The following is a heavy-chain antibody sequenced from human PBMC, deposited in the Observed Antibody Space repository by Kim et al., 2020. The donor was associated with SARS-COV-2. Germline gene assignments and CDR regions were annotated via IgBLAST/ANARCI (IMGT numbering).Heavy chain of an antibody. Sequence: GGSLRLSCAASGFTFSSYGMHWVRQAPGKGLEWVAVIWYDGSNKYYADSVKGRFTISRDNSKNTLYLQMNSLRAEDTAVYYCAKDAFYYDSSGYYYPTYYYYGMDVWGQGTTVTVPS. CDR2: IWYDGSNK. D-gene: IGHD3-22*01. CDR1: GFTFSSYG. CDR3: AKDAFYYDSSGYYYPTYYYYGMDV. J-gene: IGHJ6*02. V-gene: IGHV3-33*06.